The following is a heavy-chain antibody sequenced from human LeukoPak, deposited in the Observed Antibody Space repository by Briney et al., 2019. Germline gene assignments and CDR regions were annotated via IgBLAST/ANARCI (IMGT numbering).Heavy chain of an antibody. Sequence: GGSLRLSCAASGFTFSSYWMSWVRQAPGKGLEWVANIKQDGSEKYYVDSVKGRFTISRDNAKNSLYLQMNSLRAEDTAVYYCAREGTLGVVVIDYWGQGTLVTVSS. J-gene: IGHJ4*02. CDR2: IKQDGSEK. D-gene: IGHD2-15*01. CDR3: AREGTLGVVVIDY. V-gene: IGHV3-7*01. CDR1: GFTFSSYW.